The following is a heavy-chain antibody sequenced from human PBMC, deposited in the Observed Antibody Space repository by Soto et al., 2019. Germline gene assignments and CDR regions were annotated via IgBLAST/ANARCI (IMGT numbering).Heavy chain of an antibody. D-gene: IGHD1-26*01. J-gene: IGHJ4*02. V-gene: IGHV4-4*07. CDR2: IYTSGST. CDR3: ARTLGAAYYFDF. CDR1: GDSMTKYY. Sequence: QVQLQESGPGLVKPSETLSLTCTVSGDSMTKYYWSWIRQPAGKGLEWIGRIYTSGSTNYNPSLKSRVTMSIDTSNRHFSLSLKSVTAADTAVYYCARTLGAAYYFDFWGQGALVTVSS.